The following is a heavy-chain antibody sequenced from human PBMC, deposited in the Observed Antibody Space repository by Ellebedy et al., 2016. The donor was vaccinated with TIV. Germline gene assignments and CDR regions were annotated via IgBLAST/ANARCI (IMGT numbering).Heavy chain of an antibody. CDR3: ARDQGDDYVWGSYLDY. CDR1: GYTFTSYY. D-gene: IGHD3-16*02. CDR2: ISPNNGNT. V-gene: IGHV1-18*04. Sequence: AASVKVSCKASGYTFTSYYIHWVRQAPGQGLEWMGWISPNNGNTNYAQKLQGRVTMTTDTSTSTAYMELRSLRSDDTAVYYCARDQGDDYVWGSYLDYWGQGTLVTVSS. J-gene: IGHJ4*02.